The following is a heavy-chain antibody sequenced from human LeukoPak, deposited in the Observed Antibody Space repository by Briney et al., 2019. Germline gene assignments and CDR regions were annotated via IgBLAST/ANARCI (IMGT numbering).Heavy chain of an antibody. CDR1: GFTFSSYG. CDR3: ARDVFDIVVVPAAISWFDP. Sequence: PGGSLRLSCAASGFTFSSYGMHWVRQAPGKGLVWVSRINSDGSSTSYADSVKGRFTISRDNAKNTLYLQMNSLRAEDTAVYYCARDVFDIVVVPAAISWFDPWGQGTLVTVSS. CDR2: INSDGSST. D-gene: IGHD2-2*02. J-gene: IGHJ5*02. V-gene: IGHV3-74*01.